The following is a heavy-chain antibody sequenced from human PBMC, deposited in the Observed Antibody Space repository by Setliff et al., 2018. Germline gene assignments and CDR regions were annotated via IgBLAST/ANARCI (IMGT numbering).Heavy chain of an antibody. CDR1: GGFISSREYY. CDR3: VRLDRRENSFGYPNGDYVDV. D-gene: IGHD5-18*01. J-gene: IGHJ6*03. CDR2: IFYSGST. V-gene: IGHV4-39*01. Sequence: SETLSLTCTVSGGFISSREYYWAWIRQAPGKGLEWIGSIFYSGSTFYRSSLKSRLTIDIDTSRNQFSVKLNSVTAADTAVYYCVRLDRRENSFGYPNGDYVDVWGKGTTGTVS.